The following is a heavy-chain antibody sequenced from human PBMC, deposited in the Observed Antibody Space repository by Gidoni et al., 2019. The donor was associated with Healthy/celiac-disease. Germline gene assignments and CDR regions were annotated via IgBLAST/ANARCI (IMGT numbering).Heavy chain of an antibody. CDR2: IDPSDSYT. J-gene: IGHJ4*02. CDR3: ARHRGAILTGYYTGDFDY. CDR1: GYRFTSYW. D-gene: IGHD3-9*01. Sequence: EVQLVPSGAAVNKPGESLRISCKGSGYRFTSYWISWVRQMPGKGLEWMGRIDPSDSYTNYSPSFQGHVTISADKSISTAYLQWSSLKASDTAMYYCARHRGAILTGYYTGDFDYWGQGTLVTVSS. V-gene: IGHV5-10-1*03.